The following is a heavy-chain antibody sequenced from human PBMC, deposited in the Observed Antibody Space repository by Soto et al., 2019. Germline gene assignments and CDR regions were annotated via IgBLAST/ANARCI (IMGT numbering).Heavy chain of an antibody. Sequence: PSETLSLTCTVSGGSISSGGYYWSWIRQHPGKGLEWIGYIYYSGSTYYNPSLKSRVTISVDTSKNQFSLKLSSVTAADTAVYYCARMTRDGYKKFDYWGQGTLVTVSS. CDR3: ARMTRDGYKKFDY. J-gene: IGHJ4*02. D-gene: IGHD5-12*01. CDR1: GGSISSGGYY. CDR2: IYYSGST. V-gene: IGHV4-31*03.